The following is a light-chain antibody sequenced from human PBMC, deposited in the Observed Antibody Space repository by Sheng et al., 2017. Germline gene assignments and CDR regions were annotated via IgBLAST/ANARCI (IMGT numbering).Light chain of an antibody. Sequence: DIQMTQSPSSLSASVGDRVTITCRASRGIYNSLAWYQQKPGKSPKLLLHAASKLETGVPSRFSGSGSGTDYTLTINGLQPEDFATYYCQQYYDNPPLTFGGGTKVE. J-gene: IGKJ4*02. CDR1: RGIYNS. CDR2: AAS. V-gene: IGKV1-NL1*01. CDR3: QQYYDNPPLT.